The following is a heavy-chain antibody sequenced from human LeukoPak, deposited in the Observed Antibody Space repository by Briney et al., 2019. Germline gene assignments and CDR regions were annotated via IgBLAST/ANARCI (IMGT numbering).Heavy chain of an antibody. Sequence: SETLFLTCTVSGGSISSYYWSWIRQPPGKGLEWIGYIYYSGSTNYNPSLKSRLTISLDTSKNQFSLKLSSVTAADTAVYYCARGSDWNYAPSFDYWGQGTLVTVSS. CDR2: IYYSGST. D-gene: IGHD1-7*01. CDR3: ARGSDWNYAPSFDY. J-gene: IGHJ4*02. V-gene: IGHV4-59*01. CDR1: GGSISSYY.